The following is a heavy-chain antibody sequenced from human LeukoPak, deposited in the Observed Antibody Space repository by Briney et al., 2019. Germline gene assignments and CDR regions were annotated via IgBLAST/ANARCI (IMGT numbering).Heavy chain of an antibody. J-gene: IGHJ3*02. D-gene: IGHD3-10*01. CDR1: GYTFIDYY. CDR3: ARGIYYGSGNVKKDAFDI. Sequence: ASVKVSCKASGYTFIDYYMHWVRQAPGQRLEWMGWINTNTGNPTYAQGFTGRFVFSLDTSVSTAYLQISSLKAEDTAVYYCARGIYYGSGNVKKDAFDIWGQGTMVTVSS. V-gene: IGHV7-4-1*02. CDR2: INTNTGNP.